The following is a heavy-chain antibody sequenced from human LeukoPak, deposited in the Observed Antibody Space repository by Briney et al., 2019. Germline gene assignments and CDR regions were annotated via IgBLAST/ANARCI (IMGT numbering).Heavy chain of an antibody. CDR2: INHSGST. D-gene: IGHD5-12*01. V-gene: IGHV4-34*01. Sequence: SETLSLTCAVYGGSFSGYYWSWIRQPPGKGLEWIGEINHSGSTNYNPSLKSRVTISVDTSKNQFSLKLRSLTAADTAVYHCARQVATKGEWAFDIWGQGTMVTASS. J-gene: IGHJ3*02. CDR3: ARQVATKGEWAFDI. CDR1: GGSFSGYY.